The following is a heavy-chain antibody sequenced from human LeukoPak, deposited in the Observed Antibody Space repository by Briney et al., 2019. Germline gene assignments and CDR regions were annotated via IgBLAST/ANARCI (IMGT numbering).Heavy chain of an antibody. J-gene: IGHJ4*02. CDR1: GFTFSSYA. CDR2: ISGSGGST. CDR3: ANLAAYDYGDSDY. D-gene: IGHD4-17*01. Sequence: GGSLRLSCAASGFTFSSYAMSWVRRAPGKGLEWVSAISGSGGSTYYADSVKGRFTISRDNSKNTLYLQMNGLRAEDTAVYYCANLAAYDYGDSDYWGQGTLVTVSS. V-gene: IGHV3-23*01.